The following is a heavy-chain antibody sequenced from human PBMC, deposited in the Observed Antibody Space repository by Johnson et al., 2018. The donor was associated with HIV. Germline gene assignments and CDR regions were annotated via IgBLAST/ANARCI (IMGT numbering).Heavy chain of an antibody. D-gene: IGHD5-12*01. V-gene: IGHV3-13*01. J-gene: IGHJ3*02. Sequence: VQLVESGGGVVQPGGSLRLSCAASGFTFSSYDMHWVRQATGKGLEWVSAIGTAGDTYYPGSVKGRFTISRDNSKNTLYLQMNSLRAEDTAVYYCAKDPMVATPANAFDIWGQGTMVTVSS. CDR3: AKDPMVATPANAFDI. CDR2: IGTAGDT. CDR1: GFTFSSYD.